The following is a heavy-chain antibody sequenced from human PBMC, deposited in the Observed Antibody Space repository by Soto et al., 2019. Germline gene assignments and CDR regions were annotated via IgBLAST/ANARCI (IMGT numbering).Heavy chain of an antibody. CDR1: GYTFTSYY. Sequence: ASVKVSCKASGYTFTSYYMHWVRQAPGQGLEWMGIINPGGGSTSYAQKFQGRVTMTRDTSTSTVYMELSSLRSEDTAVYYCARGASRYCSSTSCMYNWFDPWGQGTLVTVSS. J-gene: IGHJ5*02. CDR3: ARGASRYCSSTSCMYNWFDP. D-gene: IGHD2-2*01. V-gene: IGHV1-46*01. CDR2: INPGGGST.